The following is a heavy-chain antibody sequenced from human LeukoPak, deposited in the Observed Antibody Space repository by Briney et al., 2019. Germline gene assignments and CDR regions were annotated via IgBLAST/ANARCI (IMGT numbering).Heavy chain of an antibody. CDR2: ISADGANR. CDR3: AKRSGSPHNFDY. Sequence: GGSLRLSCAASGFTFDAHAMNWVRQTPGKGLEWVSLISADGANRLYADSVRGRFTISRDNTINSLFLQMNSLRSEDTAWYHCAKRSGSPHNFDYWGQGALVTVSS. J-gene: IGHJ4*02. D-gene: IGHD1-1*01. CDR1: GFTFDAHA. V-gene: IGHV3-43*02.